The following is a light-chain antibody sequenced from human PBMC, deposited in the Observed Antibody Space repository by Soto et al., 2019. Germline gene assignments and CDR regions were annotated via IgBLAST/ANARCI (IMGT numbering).Light chain of an antibody. J-gene: IGKJ4*01. CDR1: QSVSLH. CDR3: QQRRDWPLT. Sequence: IVLTQSPANLSFSPGERATLSCRASQSVSLHLAWYQQKPGQAPRLLIYDASNRATGVPGRFSGSGSGADFTLTISSLEPEDVTIYYCQQRRDWPLTFGGGTKVEIX. CDR2: DAS. V-gene: IGKV3-11*01.